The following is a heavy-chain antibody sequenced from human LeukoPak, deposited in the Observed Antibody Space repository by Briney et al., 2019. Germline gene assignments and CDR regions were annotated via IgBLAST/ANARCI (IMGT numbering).Heavy chain of an antibody. Sequence: SVKVSCKASGFTFTSSAMQWVRQARGQRLEWIGWIVVGSGNTNYAQKFQERVTITRDMSTSTAYMELSSLRSEDTAVYYCAAAPYDYVWGSYRLDFDYWGQGTLVTVSS. J-gene: IGHJ4*02. CDR2: IVVGSGNT. CDR3: AAAPYDYVWGSYRLDFDY. CDR1: GFTFTSSA. V-gene: IGHV1-58*02. D-gene: IGHD3-16*02.